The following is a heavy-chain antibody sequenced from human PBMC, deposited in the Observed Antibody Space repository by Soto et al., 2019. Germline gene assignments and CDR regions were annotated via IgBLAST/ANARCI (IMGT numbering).Heavy chain of an antibody. CDR1: GGSFSGYY. D-gene: IGHD2-15*01. V-gene: IGHV4-34*01. J-gene: IGHJ4*02. CDR3: ARGNGDIYFDY. CDR2: INHSGST. Sequence: QVQLQQWGAGLLKPSETLSLTCAVYGGSFSGYYWSWIRQPPGEGLEWIGEINHSGSTNYNPSLKSRVTISVDTSKNQFSLKLSSVTAADTAVYYCARGNGDIYFDYWGQGTLVTVSS.